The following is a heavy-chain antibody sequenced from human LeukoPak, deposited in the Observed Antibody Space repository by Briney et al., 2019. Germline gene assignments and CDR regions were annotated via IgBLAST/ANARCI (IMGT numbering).Heavy chain of an antibody. J-gene: IGHJ5*02. Sequence: ASVKVSFKASGYTFTSYDINRVRQATGQGHEWMGWMNLNSGNTGFSQKFRGRVTMTWNTSINTAYMELSSLRSDDTAVYYCARVQLTSPSYYDFWSVYSRWFDPWGQGTLVTVSS. CDR2: MNLNSGNT. CDR3: ARVQLTSPSYYDFWSVYSRWFDP. CDR1: GYTFTSYD. D-gene: IGHD3-3*01. V-gene: IGHV1-8*01.